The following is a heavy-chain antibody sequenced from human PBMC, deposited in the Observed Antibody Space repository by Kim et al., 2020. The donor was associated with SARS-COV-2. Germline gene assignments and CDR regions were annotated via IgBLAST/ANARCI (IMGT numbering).Heavy chain of an antibody. CDR3: ASSYCGGDCYSYFDY. Sequence: SETLSLTCAVSGGSITSGGYSWNWIRQPPGKGLEWIGYIYHSGNTYYSSSLKSRVTISLDRSMNQFSLKLTSVTAADTAVYYCASSYCGGDCYSYFDYWGQGTLVLVSS. J-gene: IGHJ4*02. CDR2: IYHSGNT. CDR1: GGSITSGGYS. D-gene: IGHD2-21*02. V-gene: IGHV4-30-2*01.